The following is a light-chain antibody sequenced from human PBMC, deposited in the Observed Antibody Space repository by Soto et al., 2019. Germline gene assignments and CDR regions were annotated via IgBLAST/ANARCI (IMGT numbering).Light chain of an antibody. CDR2: VAS. CDR1: QSVYSN. Sequence: DIVMTQSPATLSVSPGDRATISCRASQSVYSNLAWYQQKPGQAPRLLIYVASTKASGLPSRFSGSGSGTEFTLTISSLQADDFATYYYHQYNNSWTFGQGTKVDIK. J-gene: IGKJ1*01. V-gene: IGKV3-15*01. CDR3: HQYNNSWT.